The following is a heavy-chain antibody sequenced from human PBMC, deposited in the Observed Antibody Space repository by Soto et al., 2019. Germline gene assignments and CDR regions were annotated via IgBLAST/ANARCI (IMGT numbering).Heavy chain of an antibody. CDR3: ATLQLAGPDY. CDR1: AFTFSDYW. D-gene: IGHD6-19*01. Sequence: EVQLVESGGDLVQPGGSLRLSCAASAFTFSDYWMHWVRQVPGKGLVWVSRINTDGSGTSYADFVKGRFTISRDNAKNTVFLQMNSLSADDTDVYYCATLQLAGPDYWGQGTLVTVSS. CDR2: INTDGSGT. J-gene: IGHJ4*02. V-gene: IGHV3-74*01.